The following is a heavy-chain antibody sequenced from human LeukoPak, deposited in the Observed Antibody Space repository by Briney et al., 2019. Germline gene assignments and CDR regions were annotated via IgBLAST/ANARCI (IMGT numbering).Heavy chain of an antibody. CDR1: GFTFSSYG. CDR3: ARGAANSYYFDY. D-gene: IGHD2-15*01. Sequence: GGSLRLSCAASGFTFSSYGMHWVRQAPGKGLEWVAFIRYDGSNKYYADSVKGRFTISRDNSKNTLYLQMNSLRAEDTAVYYCARGAANSYYFDYWGQGTLVTVSS. V-gene: IGHV3-30*02. CDR2: IRYDGSNK. J-gene: IGHJ4*02.